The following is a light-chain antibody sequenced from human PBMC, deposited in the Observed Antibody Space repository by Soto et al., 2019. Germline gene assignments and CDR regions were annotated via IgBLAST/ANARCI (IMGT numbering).Light chain of an antibody. Sequence: QSALTQPPSVSGAPGQGVTISCTGSSSNIGAGHDVHWYQQLPGTAPKLLIFGNINRPSGVPDRFSGSKSGTSASLAITGLQAEDDADYYCQSYDSSLSSYVFGTGTKVTVL. CDR2: GNI. J-gene: IGLJ1*01. V-gene: IGLV1-40*01. CDR3: QSYDSSLSSYV. CDR1: SSNIGAGHD.